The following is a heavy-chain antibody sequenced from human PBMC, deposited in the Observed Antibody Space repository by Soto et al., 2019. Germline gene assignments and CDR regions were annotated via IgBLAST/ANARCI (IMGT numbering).Heavy chain of an antibody. J-gene: IGHJ6*02. CDR2: SSSSGAYI. V-gene: IGHV3-11*06. CDR1: GFALSDNY. CDR3: ARASGRGQDGRYDDGLDV. D-gene: IGHD3-10*01. Sequence: QVQLVESGGGLVEPGGSMRLSCTGSGFALSDNYMTWIRQAPGKGLEWVSYSSSSGAYINYADSVKGRFTIYRDNAYNTLYLQMDGLRAEDTARDLCARASGRGQDGRYDDGLDVWGQGTTVTVS.